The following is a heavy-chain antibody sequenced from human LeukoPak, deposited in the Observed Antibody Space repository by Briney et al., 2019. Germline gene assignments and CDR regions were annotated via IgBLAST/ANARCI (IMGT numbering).Heavy chain of an antibody. D-gene: IGHD2/OR15-2a*01. CDR3: ASGLPSNWFDP. CDR1: GGTFSSYA. CDR2: IIPIFGTA. Sequence: GSSVKVSCKASGGTFSSYAISWVRQAPGQGLERMGGIIPIFGTANYAQKFQGRVTITADKSTSTAYMELSSLRSEDTAVYYCASGLPSNWFDPWGQGTLVTVSS. V-gene: IGHV1-69*06. J-gene: IGHJ5*02.